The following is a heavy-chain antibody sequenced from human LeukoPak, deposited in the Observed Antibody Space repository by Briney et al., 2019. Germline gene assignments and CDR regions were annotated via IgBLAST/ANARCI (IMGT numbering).Heavy chain of an antibody. V-gene: IGHV3-9*01. CDR2: ISWNSGSI. Sequence: GRSLRLSCAASGFTFDDYAMHWVRQAPGKGLEWVSGISWNSGSIGYADSVKGRFTISRDNAKNPLYLQMNSLRAEDTALYYCAKDSGSYPGGFDYWGQGTLVTVSS. D-gene: IGHD1-26*01. CDR1: GFTFDDYA. J-gene: IGHJ4*02. CDR3: AKDSGSYPGGFDY.